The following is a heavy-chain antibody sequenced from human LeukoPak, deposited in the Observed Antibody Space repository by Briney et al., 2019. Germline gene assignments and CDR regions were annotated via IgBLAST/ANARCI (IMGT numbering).Heavy chain of an antibody. CDR2: INAGNGNT. V-gene: IGHV1-3*01. Sequence: ASVKVSCKASRYTFTSYAMHWVRQAPGQRLEWMGWINAGNGNTKYSQKFQGRVTITRDTSASTAYMELSSLRSDDTAVYYCARVPYCGGDCYSNWFDPWGQGTLVTVSS. J-gene: IGHJ5*02. D-gene: IGHD2-21*01. CDR3: ARVPYCGGDCYSNWFDP. CDR1: RYTFTSYA.